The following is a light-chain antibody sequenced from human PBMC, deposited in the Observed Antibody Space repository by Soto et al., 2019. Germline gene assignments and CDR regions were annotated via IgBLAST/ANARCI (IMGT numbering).Light chain of an antibody. V-gene: IGKV1-39*01. CDR1: QSIVRN. CDR3: QQSHSSPLS. J-gene: IGKJ4*01. CDR2: TAS. Sequence: IQMTQSPSSLSASVGDRVTITCRASQSIVRNLNWYQQKPGKAPELPIYTASNLESGVPSRFSGSGSGTDFALTISSLQPEDSAVYYCQQSHSSPLSFGGGTKVDIK.